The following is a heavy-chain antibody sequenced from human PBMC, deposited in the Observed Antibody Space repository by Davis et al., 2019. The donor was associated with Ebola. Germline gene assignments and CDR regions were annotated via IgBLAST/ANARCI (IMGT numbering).Heavy chain of an antibody. J-gene: IGHJ4*02. CDR2: ISSSSSYI. V-gene: IGHV3-21*01. D-gene: IGHD3-10*01. CDR3: ARDGSGSYYVDY. Sequence: PGGSLRLSCAASGFTFSSYSMNWVRQAPGKGLEWVSSISSSSSYIYYADSVKGRFTISRDNAKNSLYLQMNSLSAEDTAVYYCARDGSGSYYVDYWGQGTLVTVSS. CDR1: GFTFSSYS.